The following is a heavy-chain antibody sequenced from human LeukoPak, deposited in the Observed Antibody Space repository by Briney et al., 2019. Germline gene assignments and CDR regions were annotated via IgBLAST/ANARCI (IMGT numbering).Heavy chain of an antibody. CDR1: GGSISSYY. Sequence: PSETLSLTCSVSGGSISSYYWSWLRQPPGKGLEWIGYIYYSGSTNYNPPLKSRVTISVDTSKNQFSLKLSSVTAADTAVYYCARSRTNYDSSGYFGYWGQGTLVTVSS. J-gene: IGHJ4*02. CDR3: ARSRTNYDSSGYFGY. D-gene: IGHD3-22*01. V-gene: IGHV4-59*01. CDR2: IYYSGST.